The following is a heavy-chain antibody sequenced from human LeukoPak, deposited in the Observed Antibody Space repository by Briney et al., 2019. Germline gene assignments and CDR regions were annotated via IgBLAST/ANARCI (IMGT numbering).Heavy chain of an antibody. CDR3: ARDGTADDYYYYYMDV. Sequence: GRSLRLSCAASGFTFSSYGMHWVRQAPGKGLEWVAVIWYDGSNKYYADSVKGRFTISRDNSKNTLYLQMNSLRAEDTAVYYCARDGTADDYYYYYMDVWGKGTTVTVSS. CDR1: GFTFSSYG. V-gene: IGHV3-33*01. CDR2: IWYDGSNK. J-gene: IGHJ6*03. D-gene: IGHD2-2*01.